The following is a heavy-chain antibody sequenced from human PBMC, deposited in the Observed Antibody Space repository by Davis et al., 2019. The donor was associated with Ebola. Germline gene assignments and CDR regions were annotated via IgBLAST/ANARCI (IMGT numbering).Heavy chain of an antibody. J-gene: IGHJ4*02. CDR3: ARHVPDGYNALFPYFDF. D-gene: IGHD5-24*01. CDR2: IYSSGST. V-gene: IGHV4-39*01. Sequence: MPSETLSLTCTVSGDSISRTSYYWAWIRQPPGKGLEYIASIYSSGSTFYSPSLESRVTVSVDTSKNQFSLKLNSVTAADTAIYFCARHVPDGYNALFPYFDFWGQGTQVTVSS. CDR1: GDSISRTSYY.